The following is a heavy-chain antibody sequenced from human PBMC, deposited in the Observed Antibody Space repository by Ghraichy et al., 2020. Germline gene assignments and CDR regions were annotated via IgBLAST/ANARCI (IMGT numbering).Heavy chain of an antibody. CDR3: AKDRWELDY. CDR1: GFTFSSYA. V-gene: IGHV3-23*01. D-gene: IGHD1-26*01. CDR2: ISGSVGST. Sequence: GSLRLSCAASGFTFSSYAMSWVRPAPGKGLEWVSAISGSVGSTYSADSVKGRFTISRDNSKNTLYLQMNSLRAEDTAVYYCAKDRWELDYWGQGTLVTVSS. J-gene: IGHJ4*02.